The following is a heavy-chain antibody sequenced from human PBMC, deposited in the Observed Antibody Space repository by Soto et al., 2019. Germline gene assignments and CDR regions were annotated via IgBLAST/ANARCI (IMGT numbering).Heavy chain of an antibody. CDR3: ATMLKINYYYYYGMDV. CDR2: IIPIFGTA. J-gene: IGHJ6*02. Sequence: ASVKVSCKASGGTFSSYAISWVRQAPGQGLEWMGGIIPIFGTANYAQKFQGRVTITADESTSTAYMELSSLRSEDTAVYYCATMLKINYYYYYGMDVWGQGTTVTVSS. V-gene: IGHV1-69*13. D-gene: IGHD2-8*01. CDR1: GGTFSSYA.